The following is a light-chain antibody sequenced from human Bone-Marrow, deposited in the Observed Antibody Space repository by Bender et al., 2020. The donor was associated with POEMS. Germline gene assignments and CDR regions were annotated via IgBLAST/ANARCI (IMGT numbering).Light chain of an antibody. J-gene: IGLJ2*01. CDR1: SSDVGAYNY. CDR3: SSYIRSSNVL. V-gene: IGLV2-14*01. CDR2: DVS. Sequence: QSALAQPASVSGSPGQSITISCTGTSSDVGAYNYVSWYQQHPGKAPQLMIYDVSNPPSGVCNCCSGSKTGNTASMAISGLQAEDADHYCCSSYIRSSNVLFGGGTKLTVL.